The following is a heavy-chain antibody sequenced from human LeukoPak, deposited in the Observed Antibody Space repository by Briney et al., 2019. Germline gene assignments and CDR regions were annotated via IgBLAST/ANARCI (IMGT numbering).Heavy chain of an antibody. V-gene: IGHV3-23*01. Sequence: GGSLRLSCAASGFIFSSYAMTWVRQAPGKGLEWVSVISSSGGSTYYSDSVKGRFIISRDNSQNTLHLQMNSLRAEDTAVYYCAKAGIAVPATPEYWGQGTLVTVSS. J-gene: IGHJ4*02. CDR3: AKAGIAVPATPEY. CDR2: ISSSGGST. CDR1: GFIFSSYA. D-gene: IGHD6-19*01.